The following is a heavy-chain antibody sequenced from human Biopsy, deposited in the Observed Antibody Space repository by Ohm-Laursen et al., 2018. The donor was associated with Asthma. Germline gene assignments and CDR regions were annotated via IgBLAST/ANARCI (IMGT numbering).Heavy chain of an antibody. Sequence: GSLRLSCAASGSTFSSYSMNWVRQAPGKGLEWVSYISSSSSTIYYADSVKGRFTISRDKAKNSLYLQMNSLRDEDTAVYYCARGGYCTSPTCPWGRYATDVWDQGTTVTVSS. J-gene: IGHJ6*02. CDR1: GSTFSSYS. V-gene: IGHV3-48*02. CDR3: ARGGYCTSPTCPWGRYATDV. CDR2: ISSSSSTI. D-gene: IGHD2-2*01.